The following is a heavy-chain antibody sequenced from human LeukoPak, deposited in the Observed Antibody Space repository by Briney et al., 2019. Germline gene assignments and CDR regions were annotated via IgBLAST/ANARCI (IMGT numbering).Heavy chain of an antibody. D-gene: IGHD3-10*01. CDR3: ARDGGYYRFDY. Sequence: GGSLRLSCAASGFTFSSYEMNWVRQAPGKGLEWVSYISSSGSTIYYADSVKGRFTISRDNAKNSLSLQMNSLRAEDSAVYYCARDGGYYRFDYWGQGALVTVSS. CDR2: ISSSGSTI. J-gene: IGHJ4*02. CDR1: GFTFSSYE. V-gene: IGHV3-48*03.